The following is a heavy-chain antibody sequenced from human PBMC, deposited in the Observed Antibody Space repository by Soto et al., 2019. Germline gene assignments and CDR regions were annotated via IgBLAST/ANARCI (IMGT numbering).Heavy chain of an antibody. D-gene: IGHD2-15*01. J-gene: IGHJ6*03. CDR2: ISSGSSTI. CDR3: ARDTEGYCTGGSCSDTKTTSVYYYYYYMDV. CDR1: GFTFSSYN. Sequence: EVQLVESGGGLVQPGGSLRLSCAASGFTFSSYNMNWVRQAPGKGLEWVSYISSGSSTIYNADSVKGRFTISRDNAKNSLYLQMNSLRAEDTAVYYCARDTEGYCTGGSCSDTKTTSVYYYYYYMDVWGKGTTVTVSS. V-gene: IGHV3-48*01.